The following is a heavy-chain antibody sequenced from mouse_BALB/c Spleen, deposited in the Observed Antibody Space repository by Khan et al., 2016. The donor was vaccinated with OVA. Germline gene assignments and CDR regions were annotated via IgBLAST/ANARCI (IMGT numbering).Heavy chain of an antibody. CDR3: ARELRLGGFAY. CDR2: IWGDGST. Sequence: QIQLVQSGPGLVAPSQNLSITCTVSGISLTAYGVNWVRQSPGKGLEWLGMIWGDGSTDYNSALKSRLSISKDNSQSQVFLKMNSLQTDDTARYYCARELRLGGFAYWGQGTLVTVSA. J-gene: IGHJ3*01. D-gene: IGHD1-2*01. CDR1: GISLTAYG. V-gene: IGHV2-6-7*01.